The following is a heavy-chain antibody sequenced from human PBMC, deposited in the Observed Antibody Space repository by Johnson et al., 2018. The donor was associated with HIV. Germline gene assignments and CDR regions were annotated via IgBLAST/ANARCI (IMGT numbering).Heavy chain of an antibody. V-gene: IGHV3-66*01. D-gene: IGHD4-17*01. CDR2: VYSGGTT. J-gene: IGHJ3*02. Sequence: VQLVESGGGLVQPGGSLRLSCAASGFTVSSNYMSWVRQAPGKGLESVSVVYSGGTTHYADSVKGRSTISRDNSNNTLYLQMNSLRAEDTAVYYCARDVTKDAFDIWGQGTMVTVSS. CDR1: GFTVSSNY. CDR3: ARDVTKDAFDI.